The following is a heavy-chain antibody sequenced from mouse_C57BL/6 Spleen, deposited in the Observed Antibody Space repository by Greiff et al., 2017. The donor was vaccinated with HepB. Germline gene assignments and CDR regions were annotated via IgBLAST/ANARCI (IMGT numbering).Heavy chain of an antibody. CDR2: IDPEDGET. CDR1: GFNIKDYY. D-gene: IGHD1-1*01. J-gene: IGHJ1*03. CDR3: ARRYYGSRTYWYFDV. V-gene: IGHV14-2*01. Sequence: VQLQQSGAELVKPGASVKLSCTASGFNIKDYYMHWVKQRTEQGLEWIGRIDPEDGETKYAPNFQGKATITADTSSNTAYLQLSSLTSEDTAVYYCARRYYGSRTYWYFDVWGTGTTVTVSS.